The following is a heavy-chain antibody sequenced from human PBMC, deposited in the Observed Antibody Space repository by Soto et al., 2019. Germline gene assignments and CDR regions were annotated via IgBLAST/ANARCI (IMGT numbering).Heavy chain of an antibody. Sequence: QVQLQESGPGLVKPSQTLSLICTVSGGSINSGGYYWSWIRQHPGKGLEWIGYIYYSGSTYYNPFPTSRVTTSAGASDNQFSLKLSSVTAADTPVYFCARAYRQSRYSSSWVFDSWGQGTLVNVST. V-gene: IGHV4-31*03. D-gene: IGHD6-13*01. J-gene: IGHJ4*02. CDR2: IYYSGST. CDR1: GGSINSGGYY. CDR3: ARAYRQSRYSSSWVFDS.